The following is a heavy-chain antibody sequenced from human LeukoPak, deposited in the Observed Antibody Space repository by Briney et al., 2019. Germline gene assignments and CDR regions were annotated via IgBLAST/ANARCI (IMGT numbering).Heavy chain of an antibody. CDR2: ISWNSGSI. D-gene: IGHD6-13*01. V-gene: IGHV3-9*03. CDR1: GFTFDDYG. Sequence: GGSLRLSCAASGFTFDDYGMHWVRQAPGKGLEWVSGISWNSGSIGYADSVKGRFTISRDNAKNSLYLQMNSLRAEDMALYYCAKGHSSSWHAEFDYFDYWGQGTLVTVSS. CDR3: AKGHSSSWHAEFDYFDY. J-gene: IGHJ4*02.